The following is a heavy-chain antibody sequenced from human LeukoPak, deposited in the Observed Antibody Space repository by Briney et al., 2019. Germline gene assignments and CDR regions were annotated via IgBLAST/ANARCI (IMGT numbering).Heavy chain of an antibody. J-gene: IGHJ4*02. CDR3: AKDNTGMIRGVTNY. V-gene: IGHV3-23*01. Sequence: PGGSLRLSCAASGFTFSRYAMSWVRQAPGKGLEWVSAISGSGGSTYYADSVKGRFTISRDNSKNTLYLQMNSLSAEDRAVYYCAKDNTGMIRGVTNYWGQGTLVTVSS. CDR2: ISGSGGST. CDR1: GFTFSRYA. D-gene: IGHD3-10*01.